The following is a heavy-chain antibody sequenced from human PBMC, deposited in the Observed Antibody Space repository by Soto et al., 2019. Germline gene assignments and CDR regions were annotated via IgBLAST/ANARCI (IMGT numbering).Heavy chain of an antibody. CDR2: IKSKTDGGTT. D-gene: IGHD5-12*01. V-gene: IGHV3-15*07. J-gene: IGHJ6*02. CDR3: TTHIVATGYYYYYGMDV. CDR1: GFTFSNAW. Sequence: GGSLRLSCAASGFTFSNAWMNWVRQAPGKGLEWVGRIKSKTDGGTTDYAAPVKGRFTISRDDSKNTLYLQMNSLKTEDTAVYYCTTHIVATGYYYYYGMDVWGQGTTVTVSS.